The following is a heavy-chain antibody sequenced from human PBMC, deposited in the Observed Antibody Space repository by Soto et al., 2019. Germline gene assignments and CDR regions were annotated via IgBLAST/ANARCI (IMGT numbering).Heavy chain of an antibody. V-gene: IGHV3-30*03. CDR3: ARGSQYNYGPLAYFDY. J-gene: IGHJ4*02. Sequence: QVKLVESGGGVVHPGGSLRLSCAASGFGFDAYDIHWVRRAPGKGLEWVAVITYDGSHQYYRDSVKGRFTISRDNVRKTMFLQMDNLQPEDTAMYFCARGSQYNYGPLAYFDYWGQGTLVTVSS. CDR2: ITYDGSHQ. D-gene: IGHD5-18*01. CDR1: GFGFDAYD.